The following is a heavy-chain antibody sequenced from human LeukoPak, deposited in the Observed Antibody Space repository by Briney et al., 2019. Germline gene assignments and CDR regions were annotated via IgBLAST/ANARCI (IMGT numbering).Heavy chain of an antibody. CDR3: ARRGRLRYFDWLTSGGDWFDP. J-gene: IGHJ5*02. CDR2: IWYDGSNK. D-gene: IGHD3-9*01. CDR1: GFTFSSYG. Sequence: GGSLRLSCAASGFTFSSYGMHWVRQAPGKGLEWVAVIWYDGSNKYYADSVKGRFTISRDNSKNTLYLQMNSLRAEDTAVYYCARRGRLRYFDWLTSGGDWFDPWGQGTLVTVSS. V-gene: IGHV3-33*08.